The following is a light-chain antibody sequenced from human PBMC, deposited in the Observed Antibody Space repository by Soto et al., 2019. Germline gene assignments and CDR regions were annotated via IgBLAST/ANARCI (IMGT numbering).Light chain of an antibody. CDR2: KAS. J-gene: IGKJ1*01. CDR3: QQYNDYSRM. V-gene: IGKV1-5*03. Sequence: DIQMTQSPSTLSASIGDRVTITCRTSQSVDSWLAWYQQKPGKAPKLLIYKASSLQTGVPSRFSGSGSGTELTLTISSLQPDYFATYYCQQYNDYSRMFGQGTKVEIK. CDR1: QSVDSW.